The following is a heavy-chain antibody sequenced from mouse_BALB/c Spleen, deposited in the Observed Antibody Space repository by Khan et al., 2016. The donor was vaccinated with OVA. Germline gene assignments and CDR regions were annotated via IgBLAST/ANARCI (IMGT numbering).Heavy chain of an antibody. Sequence: VQLQQSGAELVRPGVSVKISCKGSGYTFTDCTIHWVKQSHALSLEWIGVISTYYGDVTYNQKFKGKATMTVDKSSSTNYMELARLTSEDSAIXCCTIGAGVSRFAYWGQGTLVTVSA. CDR2: ISTYYGDV. D-gene: IGHD2-13*01. CDR3: TIGAGVSRFAY. V-gene: IGHV1S137*01. CDR1: GYTFTDCT. J-gene: IGHJ3*01.